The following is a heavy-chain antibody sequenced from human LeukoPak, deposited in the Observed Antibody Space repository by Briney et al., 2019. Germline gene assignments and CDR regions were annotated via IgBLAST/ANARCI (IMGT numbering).Heavy chain of an antibody. CDR1: GFTFSSYA. CDR3: ANPTYGSGSY. Sequence: GGSLRLSCAASGFTFSSYAMSWVRQAPGKVLEWVSAISGSGGSTYYADSVKGRFTISRDNSKNTLYLQMNSLRAEDTAVYYCANPTYGSGSYWGQGTLVTVSS. CDR2: ISGSGGST. J-gene: IGHJ4*02. D-gene: IGHD3-10*01. V-gene: IGHV3-23*01.